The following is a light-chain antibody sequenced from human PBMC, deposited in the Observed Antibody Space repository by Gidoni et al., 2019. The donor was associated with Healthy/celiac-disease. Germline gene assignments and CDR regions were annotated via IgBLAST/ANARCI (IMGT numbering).Light chain of an antibody. CDR2: AAS. CDR3: QQSYSTPPT. J-gene: IGKJ4*01. V-gene: IGKV1-39*01. CDR1: QSISSY. Sequence: IQMTQSPSSLSAAVGDRVTITCRASQSISSYLNWYQQKPGKDPKLLIYAASSLQSGVPSRVSGSGSGTDFTLTSSSLQPEDFATYYCQQSYSTPPTFXGXTKVEIK.